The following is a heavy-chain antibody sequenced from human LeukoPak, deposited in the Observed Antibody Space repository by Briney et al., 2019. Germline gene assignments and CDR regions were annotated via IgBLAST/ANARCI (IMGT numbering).Heavy chain of an antibody. D-gene: IGHD2-21*02. CDR3: ARDGDSTAPDFDF. Sequence: ASVKVSCKAAGGTFSRYAISWVRQAAGQGLECVGFINLNNGATGYAQNFQGRVTMTRDTSISTAFMELSSLRSDDTAVYYCARDGDSTAPDFDFWGQGALVTVSS. J-gene: IGHJ4*02. CDR2: INLNNGAT. V-gene: IGHV1-2*02. CDR1: GGTFSRYA.